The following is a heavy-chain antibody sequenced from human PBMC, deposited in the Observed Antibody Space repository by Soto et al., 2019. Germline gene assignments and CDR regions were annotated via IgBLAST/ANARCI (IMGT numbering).Heavy chain of an antibody. D-gene: IGHD3-16*01. J-gene: IGHJ6*02. CDR3: ARNGGSTGTFYYGMDV. CDR2: IYYSGST. Sequence: TSETLSLTCTVSGGSISSGDYYWSWIRQPPGKGLEWIGYIYYSGSTYYNPSLKSRVTISVDTSKNQFSLKLSSVTAADTAVYYCARNGGSTGTFYYGMDVWGQGTTVTVSS. V-gene: IGHV4-30-4*01. CDR1: GGSISSGDYY.